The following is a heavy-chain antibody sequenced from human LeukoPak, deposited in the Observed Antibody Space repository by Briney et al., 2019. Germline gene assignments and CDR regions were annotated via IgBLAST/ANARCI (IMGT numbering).Heavy chain of an antibody. CDR3: AKPPSRGPYDSSGYFDY. Sequence: GGSLRLSCAASGFTFSSYWMSRVRQAPGKGLEWVSAISGSGGSTYYADSVKGRFTISRDNSKNTLYLQMNSLRAEDTAVYYCAKPPSRGPYDSSGYFDYWGQGTLVTVSS. J-gene: IGHJ4*02. D-gene: IGHD3-22*01. V-gene: IGHV3-23*01. CDR2: ISGSGGST. CDR1: GFTFSSYW.